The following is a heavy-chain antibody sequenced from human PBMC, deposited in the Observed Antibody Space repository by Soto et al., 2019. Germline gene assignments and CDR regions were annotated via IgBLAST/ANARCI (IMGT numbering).Heavy chain of an antibody. J-gene: IGHJ6*03. V-gene: IGHV3-33*01. Sequence: GGSLRLSCAASGFTFSSYGMHWVRQAPGKGLEWVAVIWYDGSNKYYADSVKGRFTISRDNSKNTLYLQMNSLRAEDTAVYYCARRSAAGAPLPYYYYMDVWGKGTTVTVSS. CDR3: ARRSAAGAPLPYYYYMDV. CDR2: IWYDGSNK. CDR1: GFTFSSYG. D-gene: IGHD6-13*01.